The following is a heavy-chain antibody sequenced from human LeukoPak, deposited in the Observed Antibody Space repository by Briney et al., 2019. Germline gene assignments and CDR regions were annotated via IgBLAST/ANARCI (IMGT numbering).Heavy chain of an antibody. CDR3: ARSVEMANEDAFDI. CDR2: INPNSGGT. V-gene: IGHV1-2*06. Sequence: ASVKVSCKASGYTFTSYYMHWVRQAPGQGLEWMGRINPNSGGTNYAQKFQGRVAMTRDTSISTAYMELSRLRSDDTAVYYCARSVEMANEDAFDIWGQGTMVTVSS. CDR1: GYTFTSYY. D-gene: IGHD5-24*01. J-gene: IGHJ3*02.